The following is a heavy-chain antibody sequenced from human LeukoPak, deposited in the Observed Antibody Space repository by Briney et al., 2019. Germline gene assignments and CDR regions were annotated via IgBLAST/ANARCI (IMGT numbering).Heavy chain of an antibody. CDR2: ISSSSSYI. D-gene: IGHD6-6*01. J-gene: IGHJ5*01. V-gene: IGHV3-21*06. CDR1: GFTFNTYS. CDR3: ARDSDSSFPQWLDS. Sequence: PGGSLRLSCVASGFTFNTYSMHWVRQAPGRGLEWVSSISSSSSYIYYADSVKGRFTISRDNGHNLLYLQMNSLRAEDTAVYYCARDSDSSFPQWLDSWGQGTLVIVSS.